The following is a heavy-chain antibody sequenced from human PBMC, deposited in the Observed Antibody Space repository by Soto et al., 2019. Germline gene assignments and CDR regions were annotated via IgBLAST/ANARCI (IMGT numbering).Heavy chain of an antibody. CDR2: IYYSGST. Sequence: SETLSLTCTVSGGSISSYYWSWIRQPPGKGLEWIGYIYYSGSTNYNPSLKSRVPISVDTSKNQFSLKLSSVTAADTAVYYCARHPGIGGGSYYYFDYWGQGTLVTVSS. V-gene: IGHV4-59*08. D-gene: IGHD1-26*01. CDR3: ARHPGIGGGSYYYFDY. CDR1: GGSISSYY. J-gene: IGHJ4*02.